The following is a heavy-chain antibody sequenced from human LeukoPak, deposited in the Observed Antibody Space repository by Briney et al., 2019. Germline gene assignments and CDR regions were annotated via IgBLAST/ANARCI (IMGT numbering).Heavy chain of an antibody. CDR1: GFTFSSYG. CDR2: ISYDGSNK. V-gene: IGHV3-30*18. CDR3: AKEPVVPAAPLDY. Sequence: GGSLRLSCAASGFTFSSYGMHWVRQAPGKGLEWVAVISYDGSNKYYADSVKGRFTISRGNSKNTLYLQMNSLRAEDTAVYYCAKEPVVPAAPLDYWGQGTLVTVSS. J-gene: IGHJ4*02. D-gene: IGHD2-2*01.